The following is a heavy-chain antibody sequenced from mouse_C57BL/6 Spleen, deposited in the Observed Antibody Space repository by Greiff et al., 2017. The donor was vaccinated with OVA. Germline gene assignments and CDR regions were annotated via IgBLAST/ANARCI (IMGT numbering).Heavy chain of an antibody. Sequence: VKLQESGPGLVAPSQSLSITCTVSGFSLTSYAISWVRQPPGKGLEWLGVIWTGGGTNYNSALKSRLSISKDNSKSQVFLKMNSLQTDDTARYYCASTNYYGSSAWFAYWGQGTLVTVSA. V-gene: IGHV2-9-1*01. CDR2: IWTGGGT. CDR1: GFSLTSYA. CDR3: ASTNYYGSSAWFAY. D-gene: IGHD1-1*01. J-gene: IGHJ3*01.